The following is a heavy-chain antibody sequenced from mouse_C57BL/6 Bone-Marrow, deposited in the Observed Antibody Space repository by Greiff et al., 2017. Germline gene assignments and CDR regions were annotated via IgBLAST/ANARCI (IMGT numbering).Heavy chain of an antibody. Sequence: EVQLVESGPGLVKPSQSLSLTCSVTGYSITSGYYWNWIRQFPGNKLEWMGYISYDGSNNYNPSLKNRISITRDTSKNQIFLKLNSVTTEDTATYYCARCSHWDWDCFDYWGQGTTLTVSS. CDR2: ISYDGSN. CDR1: GYSITSGYY. J-gene: IGHJ2*01. V-gene: IGHV3-6*01. CDR3: ARCSHWDWDCFDY. D-gene: IGHD4-1*01.